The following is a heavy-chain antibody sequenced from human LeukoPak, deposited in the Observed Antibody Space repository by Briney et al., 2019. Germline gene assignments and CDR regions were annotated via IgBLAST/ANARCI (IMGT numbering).Heavy chain of an antibody. CDR1: GGSISSSSYY. Sequence: PSETLSLTCTVSGGSISSSSYYWGWVRQPPGKGLEWIGNIYYSGSTYYNPSLKSRDTISVDTSKNQFSLKLSSVTAADTAVYYCARRMGDSSGYYYFDYWGQGTLVTVSS. D-gene: IGHD3-22*01. CDR2: IYYSGST. CDR3: ARRMGDSSGYYYFDY. V-gene: IGHV4-39*01. J-gene: IGHJ4*02.